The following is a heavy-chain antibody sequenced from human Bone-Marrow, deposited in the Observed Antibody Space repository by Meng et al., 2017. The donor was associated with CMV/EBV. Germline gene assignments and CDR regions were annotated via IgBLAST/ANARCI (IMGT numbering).Heavy chain of an antibody. J-gene: IGHJ4*02. V-gene: IGHV5-10-1*01. D-gene: IGHD5-18*01. CDR3: ARHPSTYSYGYFGDY. CDR2: IDPSDSYT. Sequence: SAYSFTNYWISWVRQMPGKGLEWMGRIDPSDSYTRYSPSFQGHVTFSADKSINTAYLQWSSLKASDTAMYYCARHPSTYSYGYFGDYWGQGTLVTVSS. CDR1: AYSFTNYW.